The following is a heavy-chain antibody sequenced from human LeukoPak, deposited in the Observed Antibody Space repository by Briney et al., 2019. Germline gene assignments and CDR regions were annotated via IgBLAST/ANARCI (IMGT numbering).Heavy chain of an antibody. CDR2: INHSGST. D-gene: IGHD2-2*01. J-gene: IGHJ4*02. V-gene: IGHV4-34*01. CDR1: GGSFSGYY. Sequence: SETLSLTCAVYGGSFSGYYWSWIRQPPGKGLEWIGEINHSGSTNYNPSLKSRVTISVDTSKNQFSLKLSSVTAADTAVYYCASTIDSVVPAAIGYWGQGTLVAVSS. CDR3: ASTIDSVVPAAIGY.